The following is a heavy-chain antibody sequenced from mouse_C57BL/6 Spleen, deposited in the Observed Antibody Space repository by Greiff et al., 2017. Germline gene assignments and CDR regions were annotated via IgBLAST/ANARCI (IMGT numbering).Heavy chain of an antibody. CDR1: GYTFTSYW. V-gene: IGHV1-72*01. CDR3: ARPYYGSTYGYAMDY. CDR2: IDPNSGGT. Sequence: VKLQQPGAELVKPGASVKLSCKASGYTFTSYWMHWVKQRPGRGLEWIGRIDPNSGGTKYNEKFKSKATLTVDKPSSTAYMQLSSLTSEDSAVYYCARPYYGSTYGYAMDYWGQGTSVTVSS. D-gene: IGHD1-1*01. J-gene: IGHJ4*01.